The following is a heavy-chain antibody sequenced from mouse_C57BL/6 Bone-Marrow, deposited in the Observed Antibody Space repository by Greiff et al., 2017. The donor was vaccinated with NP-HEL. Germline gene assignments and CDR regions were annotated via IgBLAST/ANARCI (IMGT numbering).Heavy chain of an antibody. V-gene: IGHV7-1*01. D-gene: IGHD2-1*01. CDR2: SRNKANDYTT. J-gene: IGHJ2*01. Sequence: EVQRVESGGGLVQSGRSLRLSCATSGFTFSDFYMEWVRQAPGKGLEWIAASRNKANDYTTEYSASVKGRFIVSRDTSQSILYLQMNALRAEDTAIYYCARDDGNYNYFDYWGQGTTLTVSS. CDR3: ARDDGNYNYFDY. CDR1: GFTFSDFY.